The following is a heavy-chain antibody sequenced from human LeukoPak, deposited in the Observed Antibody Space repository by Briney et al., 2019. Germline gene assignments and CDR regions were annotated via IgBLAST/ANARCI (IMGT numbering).Heavy chain of an antibody. V-gene: IGHV3-30*02. CDR2: MRYDGNTQ. CDR3: ARGGQINYYYMDV. Sequence: SGGSLRLSCAASGFTFSSNAMHWVRQPPGKGLEWVAFMRYDGNTQYYADSVKGRFTISRDNSKNTLYLQMNSLRAEDTAVYYCARGGQINYYYMDVWGKGTKVTVSS. CDR1: GFTFSSNA. J-gene: IGHJ6*03.